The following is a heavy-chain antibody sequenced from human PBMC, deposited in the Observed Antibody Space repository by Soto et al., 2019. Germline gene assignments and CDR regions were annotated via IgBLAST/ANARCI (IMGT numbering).Heavy chain of an antibody. Sequence: LGLSCAALGFTVSSNYMHWDRQAPGKGLAWLSIVYSDGPTYYADSVQAGVTMSRDNFKNTLYLHMNNLRAEAAAVCYGAVLSNWGQGTLVTVSS. CDR2: VYSDGPT. CDR3: AVLSN. V-gene: IGHV3-53*01. J-gene: IGHJ4*02. CDR1: GFTVSSNY. D-gene: IGHD6-6*01.